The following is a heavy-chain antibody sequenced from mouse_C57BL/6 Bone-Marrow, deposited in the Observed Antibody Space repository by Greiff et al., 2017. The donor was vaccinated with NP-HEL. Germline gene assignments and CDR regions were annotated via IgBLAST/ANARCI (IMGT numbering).Heavy chain of an antibody. Sequence: EVKLQESGPGLVKPSQSLSLTCSVTGYSITSGYYWNWIRQFPGNKLEWMGYISYDGSNNYNPSLKNRISITRDTSKNQFFLKLNSVTTEDTATYYCARERVTTVDYFDYWGQGTTLTVSS. CDR2: ISYDGSN. D-gene: IGHD1-1*01. CDR3: ARERVTTVDYFDY. J-gene: IGHJ2*01. V-gene: IGHV3-6*01. CDR1: GYSITSGYY.